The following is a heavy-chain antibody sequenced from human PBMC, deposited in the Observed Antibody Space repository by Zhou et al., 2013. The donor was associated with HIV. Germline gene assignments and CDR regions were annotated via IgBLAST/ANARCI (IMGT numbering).Heavy chain of an antibody. Sequence: QVQLVQSGAEVKKPGSSVKVSCKASGGTFSSYAISWVRQAPGQGLEWMGRIIPILGIANYAQKFQGRVTITADKSTSTAYMELSSLRSEDTAVYYCAREAQDYYDSSGYYLSDYWGQGTLVTVSS. CDR3: AREAQDYYDSSGYYLSDY. J-gene: IGHJ4*02. V-gene: IGHV1-69*04. CDR1: GGTFSSYA. D-gene: IGHD3-22*01. CDR2: IIPILGIA.